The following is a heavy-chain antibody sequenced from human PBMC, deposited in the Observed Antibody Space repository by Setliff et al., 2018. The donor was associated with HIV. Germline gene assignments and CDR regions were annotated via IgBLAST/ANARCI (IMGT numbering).Heavy chain of an antibody. D-gene: IGHD3-3*01. CDR2: IYYSGNT. J-gene: IGHJ3*02. CDR3: ARQSGYTRGWDIFGLVAGSFDI. CDR1: DGSISSSSYY. Sequence: SSETLSLTCNVSDGSISSSSYYWAWIRQPPGKGLEWIGTIYYSGNTYYRPSLKSRVTVSIDTSKNQFSLWLNSVTAADTAVYYCARQSGYTRGWDIFGLVAGSFDIWGQGTMVTVS. V-gene: IGHV4-39*01.